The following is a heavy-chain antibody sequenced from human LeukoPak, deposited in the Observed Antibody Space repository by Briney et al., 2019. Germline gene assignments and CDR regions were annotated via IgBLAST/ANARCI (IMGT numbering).Heavy chain of an antibody. J-gene: IGHJ1*01. CDR2: IRSSSSYI. V-gene: IGHV3-21*01. Sequence: PGGSLRLSCAASGFTFSSYSMNWVRQAPGRGLEWVSSIRSSSSYIYYADSVKGRFTISRDNAKDSLYLQMNSLRAEDTAVYYCARGPMGVVVAAILEYFQHWGQGTLVSVSS. D-gene: IGHD2-15*01. CDR1: GFTFSSYS. CDR3: ARGPMGVVVAAILEYFQH.